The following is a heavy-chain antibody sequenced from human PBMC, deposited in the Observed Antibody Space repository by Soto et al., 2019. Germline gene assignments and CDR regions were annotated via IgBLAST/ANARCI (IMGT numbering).Heavy chain of an antibody. CDR2: IYYSGST. J-gene: IGHJ5*02. CDR1: GGSISGSSYY. V-gene: IGHV4-39*01. D-gene: IGHD1-26*01. Sequence: SETLSLTCTVSGGSISGSSYYWGWIRQPPGKRLEWIGSIYYSGSTYYNPSLKSRVTISVDTSKNQFSLKLSSVTAADTAVYYCARLASGSNWFDPWGQGTLVTVSS. CDR3: ARLASGSNWFDP.